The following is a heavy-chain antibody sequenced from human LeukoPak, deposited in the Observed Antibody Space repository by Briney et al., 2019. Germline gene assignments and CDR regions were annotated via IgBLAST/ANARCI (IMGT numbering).Heavy chain of an antibody. CDR2: IRQDGSEK. V-gene: IGHV3-7*01. J-gene: IGHJ3*02. CDR3: AKGSSRPPNAFDI. D-gene: IGHD6-6*01. Sequence: GGCLRLSCAASGFTFSGHWMRWVRQAPGKGLEWVASIRQDGSEKHYVDSVEGRFTISRDNAKNSLHLQMNSLRAEDTAVYYCAKGSSRPPNAFDIWGQGTLVTVSS. CDR1: GFTFSGHW.